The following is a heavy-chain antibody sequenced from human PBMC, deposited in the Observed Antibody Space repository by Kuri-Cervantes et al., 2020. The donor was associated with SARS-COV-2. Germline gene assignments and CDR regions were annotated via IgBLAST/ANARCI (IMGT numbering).Heavy chain of an antibody. D-gene: IGHD6-19*01. V-gene: IGHV3-30*04. CDR3: ARGDGRWLATKQDY. J-gene: IGHJ4*02. CDR2: ISYDGSNK. Sequence: GGSRRLSCAASGFTFSSYSMHWVRQAPGKGLEWVAVISYDGSNKYYADSVKGRFTISRDNSKHTLYLQMNSLRAEDTAVYYCARGDGRWLATKQDYWGQGTLVTVSS. CDR1: GFTFSSYS.